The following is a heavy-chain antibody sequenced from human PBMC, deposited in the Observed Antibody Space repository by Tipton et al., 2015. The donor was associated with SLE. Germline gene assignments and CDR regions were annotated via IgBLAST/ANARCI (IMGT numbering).Heavy chain of an antibody. CDR3: ARVRITMVRGVRYYYGMDV. CDR1: GGPISTHY. CDR2: INHSGST. J-gene: IGHJ6*02. Sequence: TLSLTCTVSGGPISTHYWSWIRQPPGKGLEWIGEINHSGSTNYNPSLKSRVTISVDTSKNQFSLKLSSVTAADTAVYYCARVRITMVRGVRYYYGMDVWGQGTTVTVSS. D-gene: IGHD3-10*01. V-gene: IGHV4-59*08.